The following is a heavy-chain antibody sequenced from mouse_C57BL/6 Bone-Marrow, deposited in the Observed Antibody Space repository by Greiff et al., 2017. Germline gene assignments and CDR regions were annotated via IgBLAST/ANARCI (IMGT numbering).Heavy chain of an antibody. V-gene: IGHV1-20*01. Sequence: SGPELVKPGDSVKISCKASGYSFTGYFMNWVMQSHGKSLEWIGRINPYNGDTFYNQKFKGKATLTVDKSSSTAHMELRSLTSEDSAVYYCARSGITTVVASYYFDYWGQGTTLTVSS. CDR1: GYSFTGYF. J-gene: IGHJ2*01. CDR2: INPYNGDT. CDR3: ARSGITTVVASYYFDY. D-gene: IGHD1-1*01.